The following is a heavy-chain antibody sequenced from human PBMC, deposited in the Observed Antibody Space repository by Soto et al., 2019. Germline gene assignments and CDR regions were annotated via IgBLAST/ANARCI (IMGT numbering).Heavy chain of an antibody. V-gene: IGHV3-66*01. D-gene: IGHD2-15*01. CDR3: ARDDVLCDGGSCYGVPMEV. CDR1: GFTVSSKY. J-gene: IGHJ6*03. Sequence: GGSLRLSCAASGFTVSSKYMSWVRQAPGKGLEWVSLIQSGGTTYYADSVKGRFTISGDSSENTLHLQMDSLRAEDTAVYYCARDDVLCDGGSCYGVPMEVWGKGTTVTVSS. CDR2: IQSGGTT.